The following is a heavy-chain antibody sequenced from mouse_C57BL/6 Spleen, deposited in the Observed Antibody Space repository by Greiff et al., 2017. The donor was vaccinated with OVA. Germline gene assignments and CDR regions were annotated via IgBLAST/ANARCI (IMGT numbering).Heavy chain of an antibody. CDR1: GYTFTSYT. J-gene: IGHJ1*03. Sequence: QVQLQQSGAELARPGASVKMSCKASGYTFTSYTMHWVKQRPGQGLEWIGYINPSSGYTKYNQKFKDKATLTADKSSSTAYMQLSSLTSEDSAVYYCARSGVFYWYFDVWGTGTTVTVSS. CDR3: ARSGVFYWYFDV. CDR2: INPSSGYT. V-gene: IGHV1-4*01.